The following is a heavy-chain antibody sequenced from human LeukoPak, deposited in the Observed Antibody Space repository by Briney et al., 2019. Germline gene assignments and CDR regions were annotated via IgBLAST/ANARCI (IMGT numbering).Heavy chain of an antibody. CDR3: AKDPELIQLWLRGDAFDI. J-gene: IGHJ3*02. V-gene: IGHV3-30*18. D-gene: IGHD5-18*01. Sequence: PGGSLRLSCAASGFTFSSYGMHWVRQAPGKGLEWVAVISYDGSNKYYADSVKGRFTISRDNSKNTLYLQMNSLRAEDTAVYYCAKDPELIQLWLRGDAFDIWGQGTMVTVSS. CDR1: GFTFSSYG. CDR2: ISYDGSNK.